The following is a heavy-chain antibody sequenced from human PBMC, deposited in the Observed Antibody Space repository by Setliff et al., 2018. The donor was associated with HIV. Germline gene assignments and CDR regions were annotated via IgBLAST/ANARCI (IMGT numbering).Heavy chain of an antibody. CDR1: GYSISSGYY. Sequence: SETLSLTCAVSGYSISSGYYWGWIRQPPGKGLEWIGSIYHSGSTYYNLSLKSRVTISVDTSKNQFSLKLSSVTAADTAVYYCASVSRDDSSGYFPMLGAFDIWGQGTMVTVSS. D-gene: IGHD3-22*01. CDR2: IYHSGST. CDR3: ASVSRDDSSGYFPMLGAFDI. V-gene: IGHV4-38-2*01. J-gene: IGHJ3*02.